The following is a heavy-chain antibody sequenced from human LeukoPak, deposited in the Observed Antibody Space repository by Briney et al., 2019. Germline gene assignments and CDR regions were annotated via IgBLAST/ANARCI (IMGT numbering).Heavy chain of an antibody. CDR1: GFTLSGFE. D-gene: IGHD5-12*01. Sequence: GGSLRLSCAASGFTLSGFEMNWFRQAPGKGLDWDSFLNSPGHTFYYADSVRGRFTISRDNAKNSLYLQMNSLGADDTAVYYCARGGYDYPADYWGQGTLVTVSS. V-gene: IGHV3-48*03. J-gene: IGHJ4*02. CDR3: ARGGYDYPADY. CDR2: LNSPGHTF.